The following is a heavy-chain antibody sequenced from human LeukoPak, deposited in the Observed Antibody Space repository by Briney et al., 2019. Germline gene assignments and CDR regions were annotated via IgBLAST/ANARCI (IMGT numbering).Heavy chain of an antibody. CDR1: GGSISSSSYY. J-gene: IGHJ4*02. Sequence: PSETLSLTCTVSGGSISSSSYYWGWIRQPPGKGLEWIGSIYYSGSTYYNPSLKSRVTISVDTSKNQFSLKLSSVTAADTAVYYCARVMLYSYYFDYWGQGTLVTVSS. D-gene: IGHD2-8*01. CDR3: ARVMLYSYYFDY. CDR2: IYYSGST. V-gene: IGHV4-39*01.